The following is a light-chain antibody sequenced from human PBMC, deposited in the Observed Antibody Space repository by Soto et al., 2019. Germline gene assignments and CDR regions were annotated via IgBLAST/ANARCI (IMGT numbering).Light chain of an antibody. CDR3: LQYKRYSLS. V-gene: IGKV1-5*01. Sequence: DILMSQSPSPLSASVGDRVTITCRASQSINNGLAWYQQKPGKAPKLLIYVGLSLESGVPLRFGGSGFGTELSLSIRSLQPDDSATYYCLQYKRYSLSCGGGTKVEIK. CDR1: QSINNG. J-gene: IGKJ4*01. CDR2: VGL.